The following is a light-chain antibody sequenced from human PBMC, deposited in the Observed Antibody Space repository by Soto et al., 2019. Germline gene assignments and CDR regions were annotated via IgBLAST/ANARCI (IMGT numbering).Light chain of an antibody. CDR2: RAS. CDR1: QGIFYH. J-gene: IGKJ1*01. V-gene: IGKV3-15*01. CDR3: QQYHNLWT. Sequence: TQSPATLSVSPGERSTLSCRAIQGIFYHLAWFQQRPGQAPRLPIYRASTRATKIPARFSGSGSGTEFTLTISSLQSEDFALYYCQQYHNLWTFGQGTKVDIK.